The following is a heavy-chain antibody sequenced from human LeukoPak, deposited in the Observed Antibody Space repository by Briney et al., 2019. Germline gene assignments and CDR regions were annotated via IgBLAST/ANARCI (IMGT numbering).Heavy chain of an antibody. D-gene: IGHD3-10*01. CDR2: INSDASRT. J-gene: IGHJ4*02. Sequence: PGVSLRLSCAASGFTFSNYWMHWVRQAPGKGLVWVSRINSDASRTNYADSVRGRFTISRDNAKNTLYLQMNSLRAEDTAVYYCARVRGYFDYWGQGTLVTVSS. CDR1: GFTFSNYW. V-gene: IGHV3-74*01. CDR3: ARVRGYFDY.